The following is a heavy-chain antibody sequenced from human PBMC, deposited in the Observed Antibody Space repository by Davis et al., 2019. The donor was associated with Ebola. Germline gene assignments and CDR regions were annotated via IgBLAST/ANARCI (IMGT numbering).Heavy chain of an antibody. D-gene: IGHD4-17*01. V-gene: IGHV1-18*01. J-gene: IGHJ5*02. CDR3: ARPTVRDGWFDP. Sequence: ASVKVSCKASGYTFTSYGISWVRQAPGQGLEWMGWISAYNGNTNYAQKLQGRVTMTTDTSTSTAYMELSSLRSEDTAVYYCARPTVRDGWFDPWGQGTLVTVSS. CDR1: GYTFTSYG. CDR2: ISAYNGNT.